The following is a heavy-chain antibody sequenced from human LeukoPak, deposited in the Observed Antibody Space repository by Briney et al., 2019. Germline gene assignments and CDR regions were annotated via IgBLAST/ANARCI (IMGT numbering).Heavy chain of an antibody. CDR1: GATVSSYA. V-gene: IGHV1-69*06. Sequence: SVKVSCKASGATVSSYAISWVRQAPGQGLGWMGGIIPIFGTAAYAPKFQGRVTITSDKSTSTAYFELSSPLSAETTVHYCTVMITVGGVIAGGMDYFDSCGQRTLVTVSS. CDR3: TVMITVGGVIAGGMDYFDS. CDR2: IIPIFGTA. D-gene: IGHD3-16*02. J-gene: IGHJ4*02.